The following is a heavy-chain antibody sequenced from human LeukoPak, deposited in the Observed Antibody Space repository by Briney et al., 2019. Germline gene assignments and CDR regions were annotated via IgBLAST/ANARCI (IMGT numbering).Heavy chain of an antibody. V-gene: IGHV3-23*01. CDR3: ARDHSPRPIRIDSSGYYPYYYYGMDV. Sequence: GGSLRLSCAASGFTFSSYAMSWVRQAPGKGLEWVSAISGSGGSTYYADSVKGRFTISRDNSKNTLYLQMNSLRAEDTAVYYCARDHSPRPIRIDSSGYYPYYYYGMDVWGQGTTVTVSS. J-gene: IGHJ6*02. CDR1: GFTFSSYA. D-gene: IGHD3-22*01. CDR2: ISGSGGST.